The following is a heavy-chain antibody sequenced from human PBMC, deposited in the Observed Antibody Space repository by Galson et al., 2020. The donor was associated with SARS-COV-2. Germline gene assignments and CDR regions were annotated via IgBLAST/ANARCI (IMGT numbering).Heavy chain of an antibody. CDR1: GGSISSGYYY. V-gene: IGHV4-30-4*01. Sequence: SETLSLTCTVSGGSISSGYYYWSWIRQPPGTGLEWIGYVFYSGSTYYNPSVKSRVSISVDTSRNQFSLTVNSVTAADTAVYYCVRDTWGYFDYWGQGALVTVSS. CDR2: VFYSGST. CDR3: VRDTWGYFDY. D-gene: IGHD3-22*01. J-gene: IGHJ4*02.